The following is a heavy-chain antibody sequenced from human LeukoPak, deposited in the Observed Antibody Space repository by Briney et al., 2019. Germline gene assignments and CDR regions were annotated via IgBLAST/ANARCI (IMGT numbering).Heavy chain of an antibody. CDR2: IGGSGDKT. J-gene: IGHJ4*02. Sequence: GGSLRLSCAASGFTFNRNAISWVRQAPGKGLEWVSTIGGSGDKTFYADSVKGRSTISRDNSKNMLHLQMSSLTGEDTALYYCVRRGDASSGWGDHDYWGQGALVTVSS. D-gene: IGHD6-19*01. CDR3: VRRGDASSGWGDHDY. V-gene: IGHV3-23*01. CDR1: GFTFNRNA.